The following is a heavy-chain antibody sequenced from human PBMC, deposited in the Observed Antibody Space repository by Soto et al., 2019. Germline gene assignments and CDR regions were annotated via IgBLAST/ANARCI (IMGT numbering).Heavy chain of an antibody. CDR3: ARARRFSDWFDI. CDR1: GGTISGYY. CDR2: SYSSGNT. J-gene: IGHJ5*02. D-gene: IGHD3-3*01. Sequence: TSETLPLTCSVSGGTISGYYWTWIRQPAGKGLEWIGRSYSSGNTKYNPSLQSRVTMSLDTSNNQFYLRLTSVTAADTAVYYCARARRFSDWFDIWRQGNLVIVSS. V-gene: IGHV4-4*07.